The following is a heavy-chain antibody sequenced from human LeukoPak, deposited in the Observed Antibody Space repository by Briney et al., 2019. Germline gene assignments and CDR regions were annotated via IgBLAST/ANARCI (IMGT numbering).Heavy chain of an antibody. D-gene: IGHD3-10*01. J-gene: IGHJ5*02. CDR1: GGSISSSSYY. Sequence: PSETLSLACTVSGGSISSSSYYWGWIRQPPGKGLEWIGSIYYSGSTYYNPSLKSRVTISVDTSKNQFSLKLSSVTAADTAVYYCARESSMVRGGNWFDPWGQGTLVTVSS. CDR3: ARESSMVRGGNWFDP. V-gene: IGHV4-39*07. CDR2: IYYSGST.